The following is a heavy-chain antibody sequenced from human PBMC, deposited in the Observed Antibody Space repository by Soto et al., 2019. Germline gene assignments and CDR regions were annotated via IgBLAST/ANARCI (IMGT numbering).Heavy chain of an antibody. J-gene: IGHJ6*02. CDR1: GFTLSSYS. CDR2: INSGSTTI. V-gene: IGHV3-48*02. CDR3: ARDNPRSSGCDV. Sequence: EVQLVESGGGLVQPGGSLRLSCAASGFTLSSYSMNWVRQAPGKGLEWVSYINSGSTTIYYADSVKGRFTISRDNAKNSLYLQMNSLRDEDTAVYYCARDNPRSSGCDVWGQGTTVTVSS.